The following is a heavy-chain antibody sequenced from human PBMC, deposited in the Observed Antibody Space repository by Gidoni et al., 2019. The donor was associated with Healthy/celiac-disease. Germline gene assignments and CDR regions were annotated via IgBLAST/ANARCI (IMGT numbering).Heavy chain of an antibody. CDR3: AREQRFLEWSDYYYMDV. D-gene: IGHD3-3*01. J-gene: IGHJ6*03. CDR2: IYTSGST. V-gene: IGHV4-4*07. Sequence: QVQLQESGPGLVKPSETLSLTCPVPGGPITCYYWRWIRQPAGKGLEWIGRIYTSGSTNYNPSLKSRVTMSVDTSKNQFSLKLSSVTAADTAVYYCAREQRFLEWSDYYYMDVWGKGTTVTVSS. CDR1: GGPITCYY.